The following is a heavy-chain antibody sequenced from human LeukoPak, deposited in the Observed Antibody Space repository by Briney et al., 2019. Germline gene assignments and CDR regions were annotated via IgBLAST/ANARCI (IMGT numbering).Heavy chain of an antibody. J-gene: IGHJ3*02. CDR2: IYDSEST. D-gene: IGHD6-13*01. CDR3: ARHSAHSSTNDAFDI. CDR1: GGSISSYY. Sequence: NSSETLSLTCTVSGGSISSYYWGWIRQPPGKGLEWIGYIYDSESTNYNPSLKSRVTILIDTSKDQFSLKLSSVTAADTAVYYCARHSAHSSTNDAFDIWGQGTMVTVSS. V-gene: IGHV4-59*01.